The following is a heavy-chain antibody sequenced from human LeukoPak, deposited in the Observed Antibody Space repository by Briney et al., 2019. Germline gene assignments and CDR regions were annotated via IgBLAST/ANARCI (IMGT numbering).Heavy chain of an antibody. V-gene: IGHV3-48*01. CDR3: ATADRGAFDI. CDR2: ITSSSSTI. J-gene: IGHJ3*02. CDR1: GFTFSWYS. Sequence: GGSLRLSCAVSGFTFSWYSMNWVRQAPGKGLEWLSYITSSSSTIYYADSVKGRFTISRDNAKNSLYLQMNSLRVDDTAVYYCATADRGAFDIWGQGTMVIVSS.